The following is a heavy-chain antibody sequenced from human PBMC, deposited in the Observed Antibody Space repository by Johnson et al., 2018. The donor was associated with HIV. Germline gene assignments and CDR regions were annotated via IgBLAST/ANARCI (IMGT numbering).Heavy chain of an antibody. Sequence: VQLVESGGGLVQPGGSLRLSCAASGFTFDDYDMSWVRQAPGKGLEWVSSINWNGGSTGYADSVKGRFTISRDNAKHSLYLQMNSLRAADTALYYCARETHYYDSSGYYVDAFDIWGQGTMVTVSS. CDR3: ARETHYYDSSGYYVDAFDI. V-gene: IGHV3-20*04. CDR2: INWNGGST. D-gene: IGHD3-22*01. CDR1: GFTFDDYD. J-gene: IGHJ3*02.